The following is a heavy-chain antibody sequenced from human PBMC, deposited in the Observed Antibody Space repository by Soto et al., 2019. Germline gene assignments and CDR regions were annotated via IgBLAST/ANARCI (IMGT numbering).Heavy chain of an antibody. V-gene: IGHV5-51*01. CDR2: IYPGDSDT. D-gene: IGHD6-19*01. CDR3: ARSFLVEGIAVADEMYYYYYGMDV. Sequence: PGESLKISCKGSGYSFTSYWIGWVRQMPGKGLEWMGIIYPGDSDTRYSPSFQGQVTISADKSISTAYLQWSGLKASDTAMYYCARSFLVEGIAVADEMYYYYYGMDVWGQGTTVTVSS. CDR1: GYSFTSYW. J-gene: IGHJ6*02.